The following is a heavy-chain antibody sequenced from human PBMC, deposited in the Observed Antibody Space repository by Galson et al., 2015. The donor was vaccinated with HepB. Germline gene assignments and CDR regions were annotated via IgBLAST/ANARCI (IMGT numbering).Heavy chain of an antibody. Sequence: SLRLSCAASGFAFSGYWMTWVRQAPAKGLEWVAKMKEDGSEIYYVDSVKGRFIISRDNAKNSLYLEMNSLRAEDTAVYYCARGVYAYDIWGQGTMATVSS. CDR1: GFAFSGYW. CDR3: ARGVYAYDI. J-gene: IGHJ3*02. CDR2: MKEDGSEI. D-gene: IGHD6-13*01. V-gene: IGHV3-7*05.